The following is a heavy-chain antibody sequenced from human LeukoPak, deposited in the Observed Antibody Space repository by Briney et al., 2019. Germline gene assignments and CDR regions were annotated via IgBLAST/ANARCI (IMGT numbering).Heavy chain of an antibody. Sequence: PGGSLRLSCAASGFTFSSYSTNWVRQAPGKGLEWVSYISSSSSTIYYADSVKGRFTISRDNAKNSLYLQMNSLRAEDTAVYYCARDLVRGLTTGVLDYWGQGTLVTASS. V-gene: IGHV3-48*04. CDR3: ARDLVRGLTTGVLDY. J-gene: IGHJ4*02. D-gene: IGHD4-17*01. CDR1: GFTFSSYS. CDR2: ISSSSSTI.